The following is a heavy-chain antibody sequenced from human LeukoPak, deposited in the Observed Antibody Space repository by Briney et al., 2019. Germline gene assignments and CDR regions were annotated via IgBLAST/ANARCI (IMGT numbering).Heavy chain of an antibody. CDR1: GGSISSDGYS. Sequence: SETLSLTCAVSGGSISSDGYSWSWIRQPPGKGLEWIGYIYHSGSTYYNPSLKSRVTISVDRSKNQFSLKLSSVTAADTAVYYCARASLAYCGGDCYYYWYFDLWGRGTLVTVSS. CDR3: ARASLAYCGGDCYYYWYFDL. CDR2: IYHSGST. V-gene: IGHV4-30-2*01. J-gene: IGHJ2*01. D-gene: IGHD2-21*02.